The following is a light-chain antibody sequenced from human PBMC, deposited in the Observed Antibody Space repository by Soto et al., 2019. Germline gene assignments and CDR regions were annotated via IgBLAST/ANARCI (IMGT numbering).Light chain of an antibody. CDR1: QFLSSY. V-gene: IGKV3-11*01. J-gene: IGKJ5*01. Sequence: ELVLTQSPATLSLSPRERATLSCRASQFLSSYLAWYQQKPGQPPRLLIYDTSNRAAGIPARFSGSRSGTDFTLTISSLQSEDFAVYYCQQYNNWRITFGQGTRLEIK. CDR2: DTS. CDR3: QQYNNWRIT.